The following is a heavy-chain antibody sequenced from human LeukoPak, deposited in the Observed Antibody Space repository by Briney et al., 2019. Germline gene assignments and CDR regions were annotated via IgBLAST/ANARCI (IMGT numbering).Heavy chain of an antibody. Sequence: ASVKVSCKASGYTLTELSMHWVRQAPGKGLEWMGGFDPEDGETIYAQKFQGRVTMTEDTSTDTAYMELSSLRSEDTAVYYCATLLFSGGKADYWGQGTLVTVSS. CDR3: ATLLFSGGKADY. CDR2: FDPEDGET. CDR1: GYTLTELS. D-gene: IGHD4-23*01. V-gene: IGHV1-24*01. J-gene: IGHJ4*02.